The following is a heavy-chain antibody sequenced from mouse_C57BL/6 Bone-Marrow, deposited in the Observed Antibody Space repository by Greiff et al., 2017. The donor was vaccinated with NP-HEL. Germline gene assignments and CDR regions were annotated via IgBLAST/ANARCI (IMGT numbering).Heavy chain of an antibody. V-gene: IGHV1-72*01. CDR2: IDPNSGGT. Sequence: QVQLQQPGAELVKPGASVKLSCKASGYTFTSYWMHWVKQRPGRGLEWIGRIDPNSGGTKYNEKFKSKATLTVDKPSSTAYMQLSSLTSEDSAVYCCAKPPIDSSGYVPWFAYWGQGTLVTVSA. D-gene: IGHD3-2*02. CDR1: GYTFTSYW. CDR3: AKPPIDSSGYVPWFAY. J-gene: IGHJ3*01.